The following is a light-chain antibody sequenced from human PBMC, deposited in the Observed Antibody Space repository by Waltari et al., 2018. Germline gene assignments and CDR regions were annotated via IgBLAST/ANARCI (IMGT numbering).Light chain of an antibody. CDR2: EVS. J-gene: IGLJ1*01. Sequence: QSALTQPASVSGSPGQPITISCPGTSSAVGGYNYVSWYQQHPGKAPKLMIYEVSNRPSGVSNRFSGSKSGNTASLTISGLQAEDEADYYCSSYTSSSTYVFGTGTKVTVL. CDR1: SSAVGGYNY. V-gene: IGLV2-14*01. CDR3: SSYTSSSTYV.